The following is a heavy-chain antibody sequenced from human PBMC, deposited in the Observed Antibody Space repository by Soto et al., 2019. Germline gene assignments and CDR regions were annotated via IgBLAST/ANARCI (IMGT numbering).Heavy chain of an antibody. CDR2: INHSGST. CDR3: AREKGDYDSSGYSPVAY. Sequence: SETLSLTCAVYGGSFSGYYWSWIRQPPGKGLEWIGEINHSGSTNYNPSLKSRVTISVDTSKNQFSLKLSSVTAADTAVYYCAREKGDYDSSGYSPVAYWGQGTLVT. J-gene: IGHJ4*02. D-gene: IGHD3-22*01. CDR1: GGSFSGYY. V-gene: IGHV4-34*01.